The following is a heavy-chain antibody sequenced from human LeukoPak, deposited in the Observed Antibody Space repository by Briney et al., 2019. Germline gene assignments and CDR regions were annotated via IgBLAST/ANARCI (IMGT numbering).Heavy chain of an antibody. Sequence: ASVKVSCKASGYTFTSYDINWVRQATGQGLEWMGWMNPNSGNTGYAQKFQGRVTMTRNTSISTAYMELSSLRSEDTAVYYCARGYYYGSGSYYPWGYYYYYMDVWGKGTTVTISS. CDR2: MNPNSGNT. D-gene: IGHD3-10*01. J-gene: IGHJ6*03. CDR1: GYTFTSYD. V-gene: IGHV1-8*01. CDR3: ARGYYYGSGSYYPWGYYYYYMDV.